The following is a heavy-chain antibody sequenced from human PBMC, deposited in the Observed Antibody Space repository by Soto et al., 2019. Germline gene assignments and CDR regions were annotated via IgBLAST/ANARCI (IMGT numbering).Heavy chain of an antibody. Sequence: EVQLVESGGGLVQPGGSLRLSCAASEFKFSSYWMSWVRQAPGKGLEWLANIKVDGSEKYYVDSVKGRFTISRDNAKNSLYLQMICLRVEDTAVYYWARDIVATIGGFDYWGLGALVIVSS. J-gene: IGHJ4*02. CDR1: EFKFSSYW. CDR3: ARDIVATIGGFDY. V-gene: IGHV3-7*01. D-gene: IGHD5-12*01. CDR2: IKVDGSEK.